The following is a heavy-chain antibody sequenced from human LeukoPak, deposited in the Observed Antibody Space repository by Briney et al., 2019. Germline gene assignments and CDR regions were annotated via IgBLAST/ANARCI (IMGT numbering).Heavy chain of an antibody. J-gene: IGHJ4*02. CDR1: GFTFSNAW. Sequence: KSGGSLRLSCAASGFTFSNAWMNWVRQAPGKGLEWVGRIKSKTDGGTTDCAAPVKGRFTISRDDSKNTLYLQMNSLKTEDTAVYYCSTTYYYDSSEGYWGQGTLVTVSS. D-gene: IGHD3-22*01. CDR3: STTYYYDSSEGY. V-gene: IGHV3-15*07. CDR2: IKSKTDGGTT.